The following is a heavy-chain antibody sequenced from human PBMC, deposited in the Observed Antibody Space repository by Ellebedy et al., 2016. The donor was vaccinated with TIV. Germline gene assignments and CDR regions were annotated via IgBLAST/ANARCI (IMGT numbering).Heavy chain of an antibody. CDR3: ARDGGSYSDFDY. CDR1: GYTFTSYD. V-gene: IGHV1-8*01. Sequence: AASVKVSCKASGYTFTSYDINWVRQATGQGLEWMGWMNPNSGNTGYAQRFQGRVTMTRNTSISTAYMELSRLRSDDTAVYYCARDGGSYSDFDYWGQGTLVTVSS. J-gene: IGHJ4*02. D-gene: IGHD1-26*01. CDR2: MNPNSGNT.